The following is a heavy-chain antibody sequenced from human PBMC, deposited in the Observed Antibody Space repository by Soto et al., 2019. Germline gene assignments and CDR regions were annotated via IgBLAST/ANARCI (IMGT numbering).Heavy chain of an antibody. V-gene: IGHV1-69*06. CDR3: TRSRLWLRFLVDY. D-gene: IGHD5-12*01. CDR1: GSTFSSYA. Sequence: QVQLVQSGAEVKKPGSSVKVSCKASGSTFSSYAISWVRQAPGQGLEWMGGIIPIFGTANYAQKFQGRVTITADKSTSTAYMELSSLRSADTAVYYCTRSRLWLRFLVDYWGQGTLVTVSS. J-gene: IGHJ4*02. CDR2: IIPIFGTA.